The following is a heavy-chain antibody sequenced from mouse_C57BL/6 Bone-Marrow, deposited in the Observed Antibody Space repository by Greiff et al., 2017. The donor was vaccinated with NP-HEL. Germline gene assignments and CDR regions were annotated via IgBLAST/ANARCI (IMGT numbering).Heavy chain of an antibody. CDR1: GFSFNTYA. V-gene: IGHV10-1*01. D-gene: IGHD1-1*01. J-gene: IGHJ4*01. CDR2: IRSKSNNYAT. Sequence: EVKLMESGGGLVQPKGSLKLSCAASGFSFNTYAMNWVRQAPGKGLEWVARIRSKSNNYATYYADSVKDRFTISRDDSESMLYLQMNNLKTEDTAMYYCVRQGTTVEAMDYWGQGTSVTVSS. CDR3: VRQGTTVEAMDY.